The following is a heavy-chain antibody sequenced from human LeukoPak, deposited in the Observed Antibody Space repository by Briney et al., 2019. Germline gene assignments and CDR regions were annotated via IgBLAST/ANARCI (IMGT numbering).Heavy chain of an antibody. Sequence: GGSLRLSCAASGFNLKDNYMNWVRQAPGKGLEWVAVIYTGGISEYAGSVKGRFTISRDTSKKMLYLQMDNLRPEDTAVYYCAREPTGDRGGFYDFWGQGALVTVSS. CDR2: IYTGGIS. V-gene: IGHV3-53*01. J-gene: IGHJ4*02. CDR1: GFNLKDNY. CDR3: AREPTGDRGGFYDF. D-gene: IGHD3/OR15-3a*01.